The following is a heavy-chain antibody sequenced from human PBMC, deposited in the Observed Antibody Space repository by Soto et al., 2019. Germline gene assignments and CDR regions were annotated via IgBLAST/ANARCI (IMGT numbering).Heavy chain of an antibody. CDR3: TTEGYTYGYHVLDS. V-gene: IGHV3-15*01. J-gene: IGHJ4*02. Sequence: AGGSLRLSCVVSGLTINNSWMSWVRQAPGKGLEWVGHIKSETRGGTTDYAAPVKGRFTISRDDSKNTLYLQMNSLKTEDTAVYYCTTEGYTYGYHVLDSWGQGTLVTVSS. CDR1: GLTINNSW. CDR2: IKSETRGGTT. D-gene: IGHD5-18*01.